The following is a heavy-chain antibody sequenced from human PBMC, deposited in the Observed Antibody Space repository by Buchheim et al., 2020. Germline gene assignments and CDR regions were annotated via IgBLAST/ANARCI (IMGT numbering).Heavy chain of an antibody. CDR3: ARDRGGFQYFDY. J-gene: IGHJ4*02. V-gene: IGHV3-33*01. D-gene: IGHD3-16*01. CDR2: IWSDGTNK. Sequence: QVQLVESGGGVVQPGRSLRLSCAASGFTFSSYGMHWVRQAPGKGLEWVTAIWSDGTNKYYADSVRGRFTISRDSSKNMLYLQMNSLGVEDTAVYYWARDRGGFQYFDYWGQGSL. CDR1: GFTFSSYG.